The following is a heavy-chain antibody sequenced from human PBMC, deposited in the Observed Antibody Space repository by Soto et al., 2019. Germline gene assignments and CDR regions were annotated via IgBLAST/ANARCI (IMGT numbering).Heavy chain of an antibody. CDR3: AIQDCTNDVCLEAAVTVGGALES. CDR1: GFTFRKFW. V-gene: IGHV3-74*01. J-gene: IGHJ1*01. CDR2: ISSDGTTT. D-gene: IGHD2-8*01. Sequence: VQLVQSGGGLAQPGKSLRLSCAASGFTFRKFWMHWVRRVPGKGPVWVSYISSDGTTTDYADSVKGRFTISRDNAKDTLYLQMDSLRAEDTAVYYCAIQDCTNDVCLEAAVTVGGALESWGQGTLVTVSS.